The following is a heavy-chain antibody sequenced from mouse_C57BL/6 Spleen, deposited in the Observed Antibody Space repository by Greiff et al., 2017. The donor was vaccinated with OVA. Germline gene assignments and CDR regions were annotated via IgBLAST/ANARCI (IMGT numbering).Heavy chain of an antibody. D-gene: IGHD2-5*01. CDR3: VTGYSNYYAMDY. V-gene: IGHV10-1*01. J-gene: IGHJ4*01. CDR2: IRSKSNNYAT. Sequence: EVQLVESGGGLVQPKGSLKLSCAASGFSFNTYAMNWVRQAPGKGLEWVARIRSKSNNYATYYADSVKDRFTISRDESESMLYLQMNNLKTEDTAMYYCVTGYSNYYAMDYWGQGTSVTVSS. CDR1: GFSFNTYA.